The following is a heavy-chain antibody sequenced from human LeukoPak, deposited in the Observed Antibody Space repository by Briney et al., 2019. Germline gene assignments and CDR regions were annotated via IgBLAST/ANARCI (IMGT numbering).Heavy chain of an antibody. V-gene: IGHV4-38-2*02. Sequence: ASEILSLTCTVSGYSISSGYYWGWIRQPPGKGLEWIGSIYHSGSTYYNPSLKSRVTISVDTSKNQFSLKLSSVTAADTAVYYCAREKQGFDPWGQGTLVTVSS. J-gene: IGHJ5*02. CDR1: GYSISSGYY. CDR2: IYHSGST. CDR3: AREKQGFDP.